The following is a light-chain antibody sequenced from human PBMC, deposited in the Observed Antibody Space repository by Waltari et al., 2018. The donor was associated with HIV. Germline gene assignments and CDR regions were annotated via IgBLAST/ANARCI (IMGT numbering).Light chain of an antibody. CDR3: QQYHDSPRT. CDR2: GAS. J-gene: IGKJ1*01. Sequence: ATRMTHSPPSVSAATGDTFNITCRASRDTDTHLAWYQHTPGSAPHLLIYGASTLQKGVPARFNGSGSGTSCSLTVTCLQSEDFATYFCQQYHDSPRTFGLGTTV. CDR1: RDTDTH. V-gene: IGKV1-8*01.